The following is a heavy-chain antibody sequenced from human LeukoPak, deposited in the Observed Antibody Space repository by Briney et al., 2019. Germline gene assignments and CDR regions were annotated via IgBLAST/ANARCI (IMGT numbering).Heavy chain of an antibody. J-gene: IGHJ6*03. Sequence: SETLSLTCTVSGGSISSYYWSWIRQPPGKGLEWIGYIYYSGSTNYNPSLKSRVTISVDTSKNQFSLKLSSVTAADTAVYYCARDSYYYDSSGRNYYYYYMDVWGKGTTVTVSS. D-gene: IGHD3-22*01. CDR3: ARDSYYYDSSGRNYYYYYMDV. CDR1: GGSISSYY. V-gene: IGHV4-59*01. CDR2: IYYSGST.